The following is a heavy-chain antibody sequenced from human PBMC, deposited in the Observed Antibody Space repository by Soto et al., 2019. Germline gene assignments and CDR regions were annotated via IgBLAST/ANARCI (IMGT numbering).Heavy chain of an antibody. D-gene: IGHD1-26*01. Sequence: QVQLVESGGGVVQPGRSLRLSCAASGFTFSSYGIHWVRQAPGKGLEWVAVISYDGSNKYYADSVKGRFTISRDNSKNTLYLQMNSLRAEDTAVYYCAKDERQWELRLDYWGQGTLVTVSS. CDR3: AKDERQWELRLDY. J-gene: IGHJ4*02. V-gene: IGHV3-30*18. CDR1: GFTFSSYG. CDR2: ISYDGSNK.